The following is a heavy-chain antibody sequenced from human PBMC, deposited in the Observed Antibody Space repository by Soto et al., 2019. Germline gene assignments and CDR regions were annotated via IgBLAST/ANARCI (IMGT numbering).Heavy chain of an antibody. CDR1: GYTFTAYH. D-gene: IGHD3-10*02. Sequence: QVRLVQSGAEVKEPGDSVRVSCEASGYTFTAYHIHWVRQAPGQGLEWMGWINPKFGDTGYAQDFQGRVSMTSDMSINPVYMELSRLTCDDTAIYYCARNMDYYYGRGSGNGHGCWGPGTTVTVFS. V-gene: IGHV1-2*02. CDR3: ARNMDYYYGRGSGNGHGC. CDR2: INPKFGDT. J-gene: IGHJ6*02.